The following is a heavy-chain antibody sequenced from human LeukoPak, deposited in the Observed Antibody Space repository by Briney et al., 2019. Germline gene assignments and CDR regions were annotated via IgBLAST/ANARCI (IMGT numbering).Heavy chain of an antibody. CDR1: GFTFSDYW. V-gene: IGHV3-7*05. CDR3: ASQFWWAAVAGTTLDY. J-gene: IGHJ4*02. D-gene: IGHD6-19*01. CDR2: IKEDGSEK. Sequence: GGSLRLSCIASGFTFSDYWMSWVRQAPGGGLEWVANIKEDGSEKYYMDSVKGRFTISRDNAKISLYLQMNSLRAEDTAVYYCASQFWWAAVAGTTLDYWGQGTLVTVSS.